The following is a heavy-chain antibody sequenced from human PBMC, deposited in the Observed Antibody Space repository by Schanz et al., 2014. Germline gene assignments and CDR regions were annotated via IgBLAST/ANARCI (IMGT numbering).Heavy chain of an antibody. D-gene: IGHD3-10*01. CDR2: ISGGGGTT. V-gene: IGHV3-23*04. J-gene: IGHJ6*02. Sequence: VQLVESGGGLVPPGGSLRLSCAASGFNFSDYAMCWVRQAPGKGLGWVSAISGGGGTTYYTDPVKGRFTISRDNSKSTLYLQMNSLRAEDTAVYYCAKDGPGGSGSYSADGGMDVWGQGTTVTVSS. CDR1: GFNFSDYA. CDR3: AKDGPGGSGSYSADGGMDV.